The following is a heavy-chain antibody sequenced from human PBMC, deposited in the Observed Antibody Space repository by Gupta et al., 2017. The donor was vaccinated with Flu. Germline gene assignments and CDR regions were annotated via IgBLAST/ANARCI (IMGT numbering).Heavy chain of an antibody. V-gene: IGHV1-18*01. D-gene: IGHD4-17*01. CDR3: ASDSNGDSTSFDF. Sequence: RQAPGQGLEWMGWISSYNGNTNSAQKPQSRVTMTPDASTSTAYVDLRSLRSDDTAVYCCASDSNGDSTSFDFWGQGTLVTVSS. J-gene: IGHJ4*02. CDR2: ISSYNGNT.